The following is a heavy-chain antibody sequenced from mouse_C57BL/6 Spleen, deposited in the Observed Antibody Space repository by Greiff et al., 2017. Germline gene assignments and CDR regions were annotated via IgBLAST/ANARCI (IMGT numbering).Heavy chain of an antibody. CDR1: GFTFSSYA. CDR3: ARDGATMITPYAMDY. J-gene: IGHJ4*01. Sequence: EVKLVESGGGFVKPGGSLKLSCAASGFTFSSYAMSWVRQTPEKRLEWVATISDGGSYTYYPDNVKGRFTISRDNAKNNLYLQMSHLKSEDTAMYYCARDGATMITPYAMDYWGQGTSVTVSS. D-gene: IGHD2-4*01. CDR2: ISDGGSYT. V-gene: IGHV5-4*01.